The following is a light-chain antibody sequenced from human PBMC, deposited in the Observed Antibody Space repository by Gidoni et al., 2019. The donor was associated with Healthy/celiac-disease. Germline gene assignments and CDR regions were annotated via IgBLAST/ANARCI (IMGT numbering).Light chain of an antibody. CDR3: QQRSNWLRYT. J-gene: IGKJ2*01. Sequence: IVLTQSPATLSLSPGERAPLSCRASQSVSSYLAWYQQKPGQAPRLLIYDASNRATGIPARFSGSGSGTDFTLTISSLEPEDFAVYYCQQRSNWLRYTFGQGTKLEIK. CDR2: DAS. CDR1: QSVSSY. V-gene: IGKV3-11*01.